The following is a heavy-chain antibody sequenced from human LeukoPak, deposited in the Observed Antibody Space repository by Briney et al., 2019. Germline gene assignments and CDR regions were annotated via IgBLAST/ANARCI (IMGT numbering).Heavy chain of an antibody. CDR3: ARGELWSQFDY. CDR2: INPNSGAT. J-gene: IGHJ4*02. V-gene: IGHV1-2*02. D-gene: IGHD5-18*01. Sequence: ASVKVSCKASGYTFTGYYMHWVRQAPGQGLEWMGWINPNSGATNYAQQFQGRVTMTRDTSISTAYMELSRLGSDDTAVYYCARGELWSQFDYWGQGTLVTVSS. CDR1: GYTFTGYY.